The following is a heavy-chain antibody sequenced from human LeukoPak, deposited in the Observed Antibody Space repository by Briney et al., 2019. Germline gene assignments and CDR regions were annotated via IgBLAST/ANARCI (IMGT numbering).Heavy chain of an antibody. Sequence: SETLSLTCTVSGGSISSGDYYWSWIRQPPGKGLEWIGYIYHSGSTYYNPSLKSRVTISVDRSKNQFSLKLSSVTAADTAVYYCARGARLPPYYYMDVWGEGTTVTVSS. J-gene: IGHJ6*03. CDR2: IYHSGST. D-gene: IGHD4-11*01. CDR3: ARGARLPPYYYMDV. V-gene: IGHV4-30-2*01. CDR1: GGSISSGDYY.